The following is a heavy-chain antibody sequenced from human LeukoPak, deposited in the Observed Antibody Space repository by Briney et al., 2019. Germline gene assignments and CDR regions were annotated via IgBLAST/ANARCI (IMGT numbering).Heavy chain of an antibody. CDR3: SGDLHWHHDS. D-gene: IGHD3-16*01. CDR1: GGTFDSYT. J-gene: IGHJ5*02. V-gene: IGHV1-69*06. Sequence: SVTVPYKVSGGTFDSYTINWVRQAPGQGLEWMGWSVPIFDTTNYARNFQGRVTITADKSTTTVHMELTSLRSDDTAVYYCSGDLHWHHDSWGQGTLVTVSS. CDR2: SVPIFDTT.